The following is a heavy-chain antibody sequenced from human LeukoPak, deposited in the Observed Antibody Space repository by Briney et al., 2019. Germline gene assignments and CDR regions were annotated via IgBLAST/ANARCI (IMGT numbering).Heavy chain of an antibody. CDR2: ILYDGSNK. V-gene: IGHV3-33*01. D-gene: IGHD2-15*01. Sequence: GSLRRSCAASGFSFISYGMNWVLQAPGKGLEWVAVILYDGSNKYYADSVKGRFTISRDNSKNTLYLQMKSLRAEDTAVYYCARDVGGDYWGQGTLVTVAS. J-gene: IGHJ4*02. CDR3: ARDVGGDY. CDR1: GFSFISYG.